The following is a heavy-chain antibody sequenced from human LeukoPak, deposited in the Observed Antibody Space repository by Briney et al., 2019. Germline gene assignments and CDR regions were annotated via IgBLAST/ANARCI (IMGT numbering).Heavy chain of an antibody. CDR3: ARAGSQSHVDAAMGFCSY. CDR1: GFTFSSYA. CDR2: IPYDGSNK. V-gene: IGHV3-30-3*01. J-gene: IGHJ4*02. Sequence: GGSLRLSCAASGFTFSSYAMHWVRQAPGKGLEWVAVIPYDGSNKYYADSVKGRFTISRDNSKNTLYLQMDSLSAEDTAVYYCARAGSQSHVDAAMGFCSYWGQGTLVTVSS. D-gene: IGHD5-18*01.